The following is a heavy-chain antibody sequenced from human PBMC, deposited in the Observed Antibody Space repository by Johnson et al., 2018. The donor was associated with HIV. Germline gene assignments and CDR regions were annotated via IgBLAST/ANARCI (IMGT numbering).Heavy chain of an antibody. V-gene: IGHV3-30*02. Sequence: QVLLVESGGGVVQSGGSLRLSCTASGFTFSNYGIHWVRQTPGKGLEWVAFIRSDESNKYYADSVKGRFTISRDNSKSTVYLHMTSLRTEDAALYYCAKLIGKWNYDEEARRDFDNWGQGTMVTVSS. CDR1: GFTFSNYG. D-gene: IGHD1-7*01. J-gene: IGHJ3*02. CDR3: AKLIGKWNYDEEARRDFDN. CDR2: IRSDESNK.